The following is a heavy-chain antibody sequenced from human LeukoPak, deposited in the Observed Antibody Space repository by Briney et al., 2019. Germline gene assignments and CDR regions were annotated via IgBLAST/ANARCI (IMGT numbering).Heavy chain of an antibody. D-gene: IGHD5-18*01. CDR2: ISGSGGST. CDR1: GFTFSNYA. J-gene: IGHJ4*02. V-gene: IGHV3-23*01. CDR3: AKSEGRGGYSYGLMQFDY. Sequence: QAGGSLRLSCAASGFTFSNYAMSWVRQAPGKGLEWVSAISGSGGSTYYADSVKGRFTISRDNSKNTLYLQMNSLRAEDTAVYYCAKSEGRGGYSYGLMQFDYWGQGTLVTVSS.